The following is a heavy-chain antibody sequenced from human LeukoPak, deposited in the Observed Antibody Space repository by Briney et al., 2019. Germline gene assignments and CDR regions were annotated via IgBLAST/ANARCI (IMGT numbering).Heavy chain of an antibody. D-gene: IGHD6-19*01. CDR2: IYSGGST. Sequence: GGSLRLSCAASGFTVSSNYMSWVRQAPGKGLEWVSVIYSGGSTYYADSVKGRFTISRDNSKNTLYLQMNSLRAEDTAVYYCARDGGAVAGTGVVYWGQGTLVTVSS. J-gene: IGHJ4*02. V-gene: IGHV3-66*01. CDR1: GFTVSSNY. CDR3: ARDGGAVAGTGVVY.